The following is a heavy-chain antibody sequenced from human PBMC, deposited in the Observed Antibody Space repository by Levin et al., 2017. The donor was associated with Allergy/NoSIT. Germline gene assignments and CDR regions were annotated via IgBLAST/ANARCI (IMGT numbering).Heavy chain of an antibody. D-gene: IGHD3-10*01. CDR2: IYWDGDV. J-gene: IGHJ4*02. CDR1: GFSFSSIGVG. Sequence: SGPTLVKPPQTLTLTCSFSGFSFSSIGVGVGWIRQPPGKALEWLAHIYWDGDVRYRTSLKSRLTVTKDTSKNQVVLTLANADPVDSATYYCAVYNYYDSGTYYHYFDHWGPGTLVTVSS. CDR3: AVYNYYDSGTYYHYFDH. V-gene: IGHV2-5*02.